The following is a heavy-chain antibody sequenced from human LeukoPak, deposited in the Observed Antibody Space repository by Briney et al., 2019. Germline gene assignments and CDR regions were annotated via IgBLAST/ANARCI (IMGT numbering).Heavy chain of an antibody. Sequence: GGSLRLSCAASGFTFGSYCMSWVRQAPGKGLEWVANINEDGSVKYYEDSVKGRFTISRDNAKKSLSLHMNNLRAEDTAVYYCARVDYVWGTYRYTCDYWGQGTLVTVSS. V-gene: IGHV3-7*01. J-gene: IGHJ4*02. CDR3: ARVDYVWGTYRYTCDY. CDR2: INEDGSVK. D-gene: IGHD3-16*02. CDR1: GFTFGSYC.